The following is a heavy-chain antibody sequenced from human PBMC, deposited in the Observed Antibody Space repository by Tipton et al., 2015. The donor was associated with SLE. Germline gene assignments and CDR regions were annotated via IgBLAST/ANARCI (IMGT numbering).Heavy chain of an antibody. CDR3: ARGFGTRGTGYFQH. Sequence: LRPSCAVYGGSFSGYYWSWIRQPPGKGLEWIGEINHSGSTNYNPSLKSRVTISVDTSKNQFSLKLSSVTAADTAVYYCARGFGTRGTGYFQHWGQGTLATVSS. J-gene: IGHJ1*01. D-gene: IGHD2-8*02. V-gene: IGHV4-34*01. CDR2: INHSGST. CDR1: GGSFSGYY.